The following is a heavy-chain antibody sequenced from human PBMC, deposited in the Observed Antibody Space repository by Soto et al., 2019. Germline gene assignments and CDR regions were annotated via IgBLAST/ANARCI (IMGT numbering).Heavy chain of an antibody. J-gene: IGHJ6*02. CDR1: GFPFSSYG. CDR2: IWYDGSSQ. Sequence: GGSLRLSCAASGFPFSSYGMHWVRQAPGKGLEWVAVIWYDGSSQYYADSVKGRFTISRDNSKNTLYLQMNSLRAEDTAVYYCARATYYYDSGSLSAYGLDVWGQGTTVTVSS. D-gene: IGHD3-10*01. V-gene: IGHV3-33*01. CDR3: ARATYYYDSGSLSAYGLDV.